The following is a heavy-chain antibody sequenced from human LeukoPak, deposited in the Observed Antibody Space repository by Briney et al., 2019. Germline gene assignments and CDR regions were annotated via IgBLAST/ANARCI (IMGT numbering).Heavy chain of an antibody. Sequence: ASETLSLTCTISGGSISSYYWSWIRQPPGKGLEWIGYIYYSGSTNYNPSLKSRVTISVDTSKNQFSLKLRSVTAADTAVYYCARYPVGVGAFDIWGQGTMVTVSS. CDR3: ARYPVGVGAFDI. CDR1: GGSISSYY. D-gene: IGHD1-26*01. V-gene: IGHV4-59*01. CDR2: IYYSGST. J-gene: IGHJ3*02.